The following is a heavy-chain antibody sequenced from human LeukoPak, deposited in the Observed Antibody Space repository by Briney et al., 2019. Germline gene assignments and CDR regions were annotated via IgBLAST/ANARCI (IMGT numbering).Heavy chain of an antibody. D-gene: IGHD3-10*01. CDR3: ARDSGTTGEVKFDP. J-gene: IGHJ5*02. V-gene: IGHV4-4*07. CDR1: GGSISSYY. Sequence: PSETLSLTCTVSGGSISSYYWSWIRQPAGKGLEWIGRIYTSGSTNYNPSLKSRVTMSIDTSNNQFSLRLRFATAADTAVYYCARDSGTTGEVKFDPWGQGNLVTVSS. CDR2: IYTSGST.